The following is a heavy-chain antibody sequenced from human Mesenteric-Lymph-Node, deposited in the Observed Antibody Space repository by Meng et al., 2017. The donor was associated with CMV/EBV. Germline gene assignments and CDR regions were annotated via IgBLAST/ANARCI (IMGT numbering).Heavy chain of an antibody. V-gene: IGHV3-21*01. CDR3: ARDSPPAAAGTYYCYYGMDV. J-gene: IGHJ6*02. CDR1: GGSISSSS. CDR2: ISSGCCCI. D-gene: IGHD6-13*01. Sequence: ETLSVTCTVSGGSISSSSYYWGWIRQPPGKGLERVSCISSGCCCIYNADSVKGRFTLSRDNARNSLFLHMNSLRAEDTAVYYCARDSPPAAAGTYYCYYGMDVWGQGTTVTVSS.